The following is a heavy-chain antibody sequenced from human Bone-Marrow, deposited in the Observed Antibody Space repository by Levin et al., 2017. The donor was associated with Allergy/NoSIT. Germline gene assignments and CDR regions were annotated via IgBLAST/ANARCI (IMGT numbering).Heavy chain of an antibody. V-gene: IGHV3-11*01. J-gene: IGHJ4*02. D-gene: IGHD3-9*01. CDR1: GFTFSDYY. CDR2: ISSSGSTI. Sequence: GESLKISCAASGFTFSDYYMSWIRQAPGKGLEWVSYISSSGSTIYYADSVKGRFTISRDNAKNSLYLQMNSLRAEDTAVYYCARDNRLYDILTGYSSNYFDYWGQGTLVTVSS. CDR3: ARDNRLYDILTGYSSNYFDY.